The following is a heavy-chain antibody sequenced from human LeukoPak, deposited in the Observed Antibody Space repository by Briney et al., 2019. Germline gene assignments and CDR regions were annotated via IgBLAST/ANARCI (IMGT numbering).Heavy chain of an antibody. V-gene: IGHV4-39*07. CDR2: VYYRGST. D-gene: IGHD1-26*01. Sequence: SETLSLTCTASGGSIYSSSFYWGWIRQPPGKGLEWIGNVYYRGSTYYNPSLKSRVTISMDTSKNQFSLMLSSVTAADSAIYYCARIRVGWDVRYYYYGMDVWGQGTTVTVSS. CDR3: ARIRVGWDVRYYYYGMDV. J-gene: IGHJ6*02. CDR1: GGSIYSSSFY.